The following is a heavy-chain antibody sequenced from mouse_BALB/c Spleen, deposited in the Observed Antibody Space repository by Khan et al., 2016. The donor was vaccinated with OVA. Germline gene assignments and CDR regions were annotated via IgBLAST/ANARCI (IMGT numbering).Heavy chain of an antibody. CDR1: GFTFSTYA. CDR2: ISSDGDYT. V-gene: IGHV5-9-3*01. CDR3: ARSPYGNLAY. Sequence: EVQLVESGGGLVKPGGSLKLSCAASGFTFSTYAMSWVRQTPEKRLEWVATISSDGDYTYFPDNVTGRFTISRDNAKNTLCLQMTSLRSEDTAMYYCARSPYGNLAYRGQGTLVTVSA. D-gene: IGHD2-1*01. J-gene: IGHJ3*01.